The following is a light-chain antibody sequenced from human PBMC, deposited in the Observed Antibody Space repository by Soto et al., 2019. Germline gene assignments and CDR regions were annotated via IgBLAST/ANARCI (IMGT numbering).Light chain of an antibody. CDR2: KAS. J-gene: IGKJ1*01. CDR1: QSISSW. Sequence: EIQMTQSPSTLSASVGDRVTITCRASQSISSWLAWYQQKPGTAPNLLIYKASTLQSGVPSRFSGSGSGTEFTLTISSLQPDDSATYYCQQYNDNWTFGQGTKVDIK. V-gene: IGKV1-5*03. CDR3: QQYNDNWT.